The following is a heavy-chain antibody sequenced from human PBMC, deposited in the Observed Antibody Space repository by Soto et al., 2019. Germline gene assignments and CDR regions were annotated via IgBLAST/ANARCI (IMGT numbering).Heavy chain of an antibody. CDR3: ARGTGADMLGAFDI. J-gene: IGHJ3*02. CDR1: GYTFTSYG. CDR2: ISAYNGNT. Sequence: ASVKVSCKASGYTFTSYGISWVRQAPGQGLEWMGWISAYNGNTNYAQKLQGRVTMTTDTSTSTAYMELRSLRPDDTAVYYCARGTGADMLGAFDIWGQGTMVTVSS. D-gene: IGHD1-26*01. V-gene: IGHV1-18*01.